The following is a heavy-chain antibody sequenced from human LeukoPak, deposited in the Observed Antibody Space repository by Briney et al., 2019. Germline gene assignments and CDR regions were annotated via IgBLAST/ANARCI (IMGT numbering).Heavy chain of an antibody. CDR2: ITCTGSYV. CDR1: GFSFSTYN. CDR3: ARDPYSGYYGAYYYYYMDV. J-gene: IGHJ6*03. D-gene: IGHD5-12*01. Sequence: GGSLRLSCAASGFSFSTYNMNWVRQAPGKRLEWISSITCTGSYVFYADSVRGRFTISRDNAKNSLYLQIDSLRADDTAVYYCARDPYSGYYGAYYYYYMDVWGKGTTVTISS. V-gene: IGHV3-21*01.